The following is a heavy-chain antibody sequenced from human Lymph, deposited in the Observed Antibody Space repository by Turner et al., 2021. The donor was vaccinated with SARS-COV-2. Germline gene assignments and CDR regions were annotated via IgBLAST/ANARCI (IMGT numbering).Heavy chain of an antibody. J-gene: IGHJ6*02. Sequence: QVQLVQSGAEVKKPGASVKVSCKVSGYTLTALSMHWVRQAPGKGLEWMGGFDPEDAETIYAQKFQGRVNMTEDTSTDTAYMELSSLRSEDTAVYYCATAPAVADYFHDYYGMDVWGQGTTVTVSS. CDR2: FDPEDAET. CDR3: ATAPAVADYFHDYYGMDV. V-gene: IGHV1-24*01. CDR1: GYTLTALS. D-gene: IGHD6-19*01.